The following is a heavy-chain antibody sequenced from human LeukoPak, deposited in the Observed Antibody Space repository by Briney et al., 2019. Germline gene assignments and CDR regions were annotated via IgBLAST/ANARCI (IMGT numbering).Heavy chain of an antibody. CDR2: ISPNSGDT. CDR3: ARNLEAVAGTF. Sequence: ASVKDISRATGYTFTGYYLHWVRQAPGQGLDWMGWISPNSGDTHYAQKFQGRVTMTGDTSISTAYMELSSLRSDDTAVYYCARNLEAVAGTFWGQGTLVTVSS. J-gene: IGHJ1*01. D-gene: IGHD6-19*01. V-gene: IGHV1-2*02. CDR1: GYTFTGYY.